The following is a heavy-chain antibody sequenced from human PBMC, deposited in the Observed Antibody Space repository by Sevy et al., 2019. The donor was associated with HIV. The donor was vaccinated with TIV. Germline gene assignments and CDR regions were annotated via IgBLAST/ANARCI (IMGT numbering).Heavy chain of an antibody. J-gene: IGHJ6*02. CDR3: TRVDPYYEFGDV. CDR2: ITAYKDNT. V-gene: IGHV1-18*01. D-gene: IGHD3-3*01. CDR1: GYTLNNYG. Sequence: ASVKVSCKASGYTLNNYGISWVRQAPAQGLEWIGWITAYKDNTNYAQNFQGRVTMTTDTSTSTAYMERRSLRSDDTAVYYCTRVDPYYEFGDVWGQGTTVTVSS.